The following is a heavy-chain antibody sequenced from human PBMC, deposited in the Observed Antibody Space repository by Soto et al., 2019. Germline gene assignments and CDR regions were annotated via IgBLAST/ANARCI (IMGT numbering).Heavy chain of an antibody. J-gene: IGHJ4*02. CDR1: GGSISSSSYY. CDR3: ARHYGYEVFDY. V-gene: IGHV4-39*01. CDR2: FYYSGST. D-gene: IGHD5-18*01. Sequence: QLQLQESGPGLVKPSETLSLTCTVSGGSISSSSYYWGWIRQSPGKGLEWIGSFYYSGSTYYNPSLMSRVTISVDTSKNRFSLKLSSVTAADTAVYSGARHYGYEVFDYWGQGTRVTVSS.